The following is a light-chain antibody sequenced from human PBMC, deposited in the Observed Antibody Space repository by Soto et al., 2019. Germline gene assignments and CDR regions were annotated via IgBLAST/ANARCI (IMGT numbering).Light chain of an antibody. CDR3: ATWDDSLKGV. Sequence: QPVLTQPPSASGTPGQKVTISCSGSTSNIGSHSVNWYQHLPGTAPKLLIKTNNQRPSGVPDRFSGYKSDTSASLVISGLQSEDEADYYCATWDDSLKGVFGTGTKLTVL. V-gene: IGLV1-44*01. CDR1: TSNIGSHS. CDR2: TNN. J-gene: IGLJ1*01.